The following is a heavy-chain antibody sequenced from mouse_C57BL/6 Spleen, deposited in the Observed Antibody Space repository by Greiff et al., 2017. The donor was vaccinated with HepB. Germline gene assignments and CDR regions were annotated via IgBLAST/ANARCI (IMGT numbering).Heavy chain of an antibody. J-gene: IGHJ4*01. D-gene: IGHD2-5*01. Sequence: VQLQQSGPVLVKPGASVKMSCKASGYTFTDYYMNWVKQSHGKSLEWIGVINPYNGGTSYNQKFKGKATLTVDKSSSTAYMELNSLTSEDSAVYYCARRDHYSNYVGAMDYWGQGTSVTVSS. CDR2: INPYNGGT. CDR3: ARRDHYSNYVGAMDY. V-gene: IGHV1-19*01. CDR1: GYTFTDYY.